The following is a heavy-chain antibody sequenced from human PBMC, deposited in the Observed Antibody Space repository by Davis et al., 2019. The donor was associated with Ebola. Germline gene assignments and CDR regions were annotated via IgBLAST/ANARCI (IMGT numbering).Heavy chain of an antibody. CDR3: VKRPSESGGNYYEGYFDH. J-gene: IGHJ4*02. V-gene: IGHV3-64D*06. CDR2: IINNGGGT. CDR1: GFTFSSYA. D-gene: IGHD3-22*01. Sequence: GESLKISCSASGFTFSSYAMHWVRQAPGKGLEYVSSIINNGGGTHYADSVKGRFTISRDNSRNKLYLQMSSLRTEDTAVYYFVKRPSESGGNYYEGYFDHWGLGTLVIVSS.